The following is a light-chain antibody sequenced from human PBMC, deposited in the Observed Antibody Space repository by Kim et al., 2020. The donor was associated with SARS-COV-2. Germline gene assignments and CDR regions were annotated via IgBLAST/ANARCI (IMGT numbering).Light chain of an antibody. CDR3: GADHGSENNFVSVG. CDR2: VGTGGIVG. V-gene: IGLV9-49*01. J-gene: IGLJ2*01. Sequence: ELTQPPSASASLGASVTVTCTLSSAYSNYKVDWYPERPAKGPRFVMRVGTGGIVGSKGDGIPDRFSVLGSGLNRYLTIKNIHEEDESDYHCGADHGSENNFVSVGFGGGTKLTVL. CDR1: SAYSNYK.